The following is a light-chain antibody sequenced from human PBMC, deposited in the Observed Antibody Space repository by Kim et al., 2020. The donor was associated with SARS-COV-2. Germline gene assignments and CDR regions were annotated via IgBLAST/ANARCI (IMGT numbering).Light chain of an antibody. CDR1: QSISKY. CDR3: QQSYGTPPT. V-gene: IGKV1-39*01. CDR2: AAS. Sequence: SAAVGDRVTITCPTSQSISKYLNWHQQKPGKAPKLLNSAASSLQSGAPSSCSGGGSGTDFTLTISSLQPEDFATYYCQQSYGTPPTFGQGTKLEI. J-gene: IGKJ2*01.